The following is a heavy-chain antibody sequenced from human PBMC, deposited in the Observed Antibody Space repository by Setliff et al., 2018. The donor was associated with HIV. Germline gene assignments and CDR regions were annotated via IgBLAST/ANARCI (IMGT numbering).Heavy chain of an antibody. D-gene: IGHD3-16*01. CDR2: GDQSGSA. Sequence: PSETLSLTCAVYGDSFSDYYWSWIRQPPGKGLEWIGEGDQSGSANYNPSLTGRGTISVDTLKRHFSLKSTSVTAADAAVYYCARGRQGPSYYDSTGLSRGRDFDFWGQGTLVTVSS. V-gene: IGHV4-34*01. CDR3: ARGRQGPSYYDSTGLSRGRDFDF. J-gene: IGHJ4*02. CDR1: GDSFSDYY.